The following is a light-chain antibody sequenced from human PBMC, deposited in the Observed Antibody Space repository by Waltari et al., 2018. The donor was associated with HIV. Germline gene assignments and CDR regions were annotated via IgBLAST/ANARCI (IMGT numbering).Light chain of an antibody. CDR3: SSYSSSTALVV. CDR2: DVS. J-gene: IGLJ2*01. Sequence: QSALTQPASVSGSPGQSITISCTGTSRDVGGYKYVSWYQQHPGNAPKLMIFDVSNRPSGVSNRFSGSKSGNTASLTISGLQAEDEAHYFCSSYSSSTALVVFGGGTKVTVL. CDR1: SRDVGGYKY. V-gene: IGLV2-14*03.